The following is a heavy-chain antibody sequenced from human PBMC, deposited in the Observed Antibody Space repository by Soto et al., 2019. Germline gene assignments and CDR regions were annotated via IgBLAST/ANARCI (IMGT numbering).Heavy chain of an antibody. CDR3: ARRYGDSFDY. Sequence: SXTLSLTCTVSGGSISSYYWSWIRQPPGKGLEWIGYIYYSGITNYNPSLKSRVTISVDTSKNQFSLKLSSVTAADTAVYYCARRYGDSFDYWGQGTLVTV. CDR2: IYYSGIT. J-gene: IGHJ4*02. V-gene: IGHV4-59*08. CDR1: GGSISSYY. D-gene: IGHD4-17*01.